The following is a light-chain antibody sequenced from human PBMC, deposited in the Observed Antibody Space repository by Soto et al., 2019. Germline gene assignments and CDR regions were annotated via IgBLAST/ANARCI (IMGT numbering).Light chain of an antibody. CDR2: RVS. Sequence: QSALTQTASVSGSPRQSITISCTGASSDVGSYNLVSWYQQHPGKAPKLIIYRVSERPSGVSNRFSGSKSGNTASLTISGLQAEDEADYYCCSYAGSSSYVFGTGTKLTVL. J-gene: IGLJ1*01. CDR1: SSDVGSYNL. CDR3: CSYAGSSSYV. V-gene: IGLV2-23*02.